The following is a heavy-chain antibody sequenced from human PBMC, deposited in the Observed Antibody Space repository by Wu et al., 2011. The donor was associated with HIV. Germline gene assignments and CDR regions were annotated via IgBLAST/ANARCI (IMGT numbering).Heavy chain of an antibody. CDR1: GYTFTDYY. CDR3: ARVTGDLGWFDP. V-gene: IGHV1-2*02. CDR2: INPNSGGT. D-gene: IGHD7-27*01. J-gene: IGHJ5*02. Sequence: QVQLVQSGAEVEKPGASVKVSCKASGYTFTDYYMHWVRQAPGQGLEWVGWINPNSGGTNYAQKFQGRVTMTRDTSISAAYMELRRLRSDDTAVYYCARVTGDLGWFDPWGQGTLVTVSS.